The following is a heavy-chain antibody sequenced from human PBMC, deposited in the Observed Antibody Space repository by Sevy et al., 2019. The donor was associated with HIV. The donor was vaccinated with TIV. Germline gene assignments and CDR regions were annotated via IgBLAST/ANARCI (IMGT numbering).Heavy chain of an antibody. CDR2: IYYSGST. CDR1: GGSISSGDYY. D-gene: IGHD4-17*01. CDR3: ARGGYGDSDYYYGMDV. J-gene: IGHJ6*02. V-gene: IGHV4-30-4*01. Sequence: SETLSLTCTVSGGSISSGDYYWSWIRQPPGKGLEWIGYIYYSGSTYYNPSLKSRFTISVDTSKNQFSLKLSSVTAADTAVYDCARGGYGDSDYYYGMDVWGQGTTVTVSS.